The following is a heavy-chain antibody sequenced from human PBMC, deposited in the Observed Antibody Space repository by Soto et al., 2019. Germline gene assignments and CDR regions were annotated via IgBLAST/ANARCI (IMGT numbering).Heavy chain of an antibody. CDR2: IYYSGNT. V-gene: IGHV4-31*11. J-gene: IGHJ4*02. D-gene: IGHD3-22*01. CDR1: GGSIISGGYS. Sequence: SETLSVTCAVSGGSIISGGYSWSWIRQPPGKGLEWIGCIYYSGNTYYNPSLKSRVTISVDTSKSQFSLKLSSVTAADTAVYYCARVIKYYDQYYFDYWGQGTLVTVSS. CDR3: ARVIKYYDQYYFDY.